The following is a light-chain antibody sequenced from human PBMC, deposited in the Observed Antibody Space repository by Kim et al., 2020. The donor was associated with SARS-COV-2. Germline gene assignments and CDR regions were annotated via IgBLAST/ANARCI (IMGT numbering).Light chain of an antibody. CDR1: QCVLYSSNDQNY. V-gene: IGKV4-1*01. J-gene: IGKJ2*01. CDR2: WAS. CDR3: QQYYSTPYT. Sequence: RATINCQSSQCVLYSSNDQNYLAWYQQKPGLPPKLLIYWASTREYGVPDRFSGSGSGTDFTLTISSLQAEDVAVYYCQQYYSTPYTFGQGTKLEI.